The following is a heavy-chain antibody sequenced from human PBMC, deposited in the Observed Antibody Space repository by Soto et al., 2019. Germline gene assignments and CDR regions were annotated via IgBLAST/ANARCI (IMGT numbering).Heavy chain of an antibody. D-gene: IGHD3-10*01. CDR2: IHSGGST. Sequence: EVQLVESGGGFIQPGDSLKLSCAVSGLTVSSYYMTWVRQAPGKGLEWVSVIHSGGSTYYADSVRGRFTLSRDNSKDTLYLQMRRLRPEDTAVYYCARGRLAPGGFGYNGMDVWGQGTTVTVSS. J-gene: IGHJ6*02. CDR1: GLTVSSYY. V-gene: IGHV3-53*01. CDR3: ARGRLAPGGFGYNGMDV.